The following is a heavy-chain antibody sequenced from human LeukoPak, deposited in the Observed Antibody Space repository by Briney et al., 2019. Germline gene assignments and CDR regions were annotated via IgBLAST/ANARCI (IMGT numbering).Heavy chain of an antibody. CDR3: AKVRYCSGVNCYPDDN. CDR1: GFTFSDYS. Sequence: GGSLRLSCAASGFTFSDYSMHWVRQAPGKGLNWVASIRYDGNNKYYADSVKGRFTISRDNSKNMLYLEMNSLSTGDTAVYYCAKVRYCSGVNCYPDDNWGQGTLVTVSS. CDR2: IRYDGNNK. V-gene: IGHV3-30*02. J-gene: IGHJ4*02. D-gene: IGHD2-15*01.